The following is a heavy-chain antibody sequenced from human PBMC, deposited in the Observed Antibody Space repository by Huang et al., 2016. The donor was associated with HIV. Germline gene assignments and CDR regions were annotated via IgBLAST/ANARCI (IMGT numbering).Heavy chain of an antibody. CDR2: LKPNIGKT. Sequence: QVQLVQSGPEVKKPGASVKVSCQTSGYIFSNYDINWVRQAPGQGLQWMGWLKPNIGKTAYGQNFQGRVTLTRSTSTGAAYMVLNSLTSQDTAVYYCARLTSGWYQDYWGQGTLVTVSS. D-gene: IGHD6-19*01. CDR1: GYIFSNYD. J-gene: IGHJ4*02. V-gene: IGHV1-8*01. CDR3: ARLTSGWYQDY.